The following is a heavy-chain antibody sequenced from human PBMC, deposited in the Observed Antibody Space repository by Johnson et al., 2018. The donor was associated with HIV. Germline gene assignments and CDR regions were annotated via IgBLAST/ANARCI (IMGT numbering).Heavy chain of an antibody. Sequence: VQLVESGGGLVQPGGSLRLSCADSGFTFSSYDMNWVRQAPGKGLEWVSAISGSGASTYYADSVKGRLTISRDNAKNSLYLQMNSLRGEDTAVYSCAKAPLSGYEDAFDIWGQGTMVTVSS. CDR3: AKAPLSGYEDAFDI. CDR2: ISGSGAST. V-gene: IGHV3-23*04. J-gene: IGHJ3*02. CDR1: GFTFSSYD. D-gene: IGHD3-22*01.